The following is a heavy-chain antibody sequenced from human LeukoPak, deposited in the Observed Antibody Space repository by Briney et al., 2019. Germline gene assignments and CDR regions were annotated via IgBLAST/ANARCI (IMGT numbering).Heavy chain of an antibody. D-gene: IGHD4-17*01. Sequence: QASETLSLTCTVSGGSISSGGYYWSWIRQHPGKGLEWIGYIYYSGSTYYNPSLKSRVTISVDTSKNQFSLKLSSVTAADTAVYYCARDHYGDLSFDYWGQGTLVTVSS. J-gene: IGHJ4*02. CDR2: IYYSGST. CDR3: ARDHYGDLSFDY. V-gene: IGHV4-31*03. CDR1: GGSISSGGYY.